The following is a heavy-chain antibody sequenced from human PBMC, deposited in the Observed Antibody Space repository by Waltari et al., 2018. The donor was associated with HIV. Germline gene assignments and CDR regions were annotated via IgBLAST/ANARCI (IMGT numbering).Heavy chain of an antibody. J-gene: IGHJ5*02. V-gene: IGHV3-23*01. D-gene: IGHD6-13*01. CDR1: VFPLSSYA. CDR3: AKDEAGAGSPEVWFDP. Sequence: EVQLLESGGGLVQPGGSLRRSCAASVFPLSSYALPWVRQAPGEWVGWVSGISDSTCRTDFGDSVKGRFTISRDNSKNTLYLQTSSLRVEDTAIYYCAKDEAGAGSPEVWFDPWGQGTLVTVSS. CDR2: ISDSTCRT.